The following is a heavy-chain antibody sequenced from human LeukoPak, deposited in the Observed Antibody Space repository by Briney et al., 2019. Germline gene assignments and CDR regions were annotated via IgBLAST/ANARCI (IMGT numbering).Heavy chain of an antibody. CDR2: ISSSGGST. V-gene: IGHV3-23*01. J-gene: IGHJ4*02. CDR1: GFTFSSYS. CDR3: ASQTHRGSEGYYFDY. Sequence: PGGSLRLSCATSGFTFSSYSMSWVRQAPGKGLEWVSIISSSGGSTYYADSVKGRFTVSRDISKNTLYLEMTSLRAEDTAVYYCASQTHRGSEGYYFDYWGQGTLVTVSS. D-gene: IGHD1-26*01.